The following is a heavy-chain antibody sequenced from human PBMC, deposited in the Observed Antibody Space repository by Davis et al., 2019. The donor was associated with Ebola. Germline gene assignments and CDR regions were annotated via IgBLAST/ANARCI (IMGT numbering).Heavy chain of an antibody. V-gene: IGHV3-30*02. CDR2: IRYDGSNK. CDR1: GFTFSSYG. J-gene: IGHJ5*02. CDR3: AKDRQWELLAEDWFDP. Sequence: PGGSLRLSCAASGFTFSSYGMHWVRQAPGKGLEWVAFIRYDGSNKYYADSVKGRFTISRDNSKNTLYLQMNSLRAEDTAVYYCAKDRQWELLAEDWFDPWGQGTLVTVSS. D-gene: IGHD1-26*01.